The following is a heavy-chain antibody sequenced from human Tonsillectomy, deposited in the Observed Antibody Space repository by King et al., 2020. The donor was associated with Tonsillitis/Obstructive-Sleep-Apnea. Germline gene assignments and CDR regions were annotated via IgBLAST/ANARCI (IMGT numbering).Heavy chain of an antibody. D-gene: IGHD3-3*01. CDR1: GYTFTSYY. Sequence: VQLVQSGAEVKKPGASVKVSCKASGYTFTSYYIHWVRQAPGHGLEWVGIVNPSGGSTNYAQQFQGKVTMTRDTSTSTVYMELSSLRSEDTAVYYCARDLYDFWSGYRRGNVRYWGQGTLVTVSS. V-gene: IGHV1-46*01. CDR3: ARDLYDFWSGYRRGNVRY. J-gene: IGHJ4*02. CDR2: VNPSGGST.